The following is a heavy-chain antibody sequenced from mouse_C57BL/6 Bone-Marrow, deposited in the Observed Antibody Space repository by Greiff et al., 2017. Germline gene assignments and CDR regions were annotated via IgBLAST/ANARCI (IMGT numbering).Heavy chain of an antibody. CDR1: GFSLTSYG. J-gene: IGHJ2*01. V-gene: IGHV2-6*01. CDR2: IWGVGST. D-gene: IGHD4-1*01. CDR3: ARRGGTEGLYFDY. Sequence: VKVVESGPGLVAPSQSLSITCTVSGFSLTSYGVDWVRQSPGKGLEWLGVIWGVGSTNYNSALKSRLSISKDNSKSQVFLKMNSLQTDDTAMYYCARRGGTEGLYFDYWGQGTTLTVSS.